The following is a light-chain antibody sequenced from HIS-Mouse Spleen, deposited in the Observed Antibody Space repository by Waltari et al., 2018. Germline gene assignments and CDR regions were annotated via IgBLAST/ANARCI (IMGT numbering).Light chain of an antibody. CDR3: CSYAGSSTWV. Sequence: QSALTQPASGSGSPGQSITISCTGTSSDVGSYNLVSWYQQHPGKAPKPMIYEGSKRPSGVSNRFSGSKSGNTASLTISGLQAEDEADYYCCSYAGSSTWVFGGGTKLTVL. CDR2: EGS. V-gene: IGLV2-23*01. CDR1: SSDVGSYNL. J-gene: IGLJ3*02.